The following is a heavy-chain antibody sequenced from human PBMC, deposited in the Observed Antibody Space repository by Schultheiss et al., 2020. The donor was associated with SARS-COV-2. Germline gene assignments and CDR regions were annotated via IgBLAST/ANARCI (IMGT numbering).Heavy chain of an antibody. J-gene: IGHJ2*01. V-gene: IGHV3-21*01. CDR3: ARSSIAVAGTRARYFDL. Sequence: GGSLRLSCAASGFTFSSYSMNWVRQAPWKGLEWVSSISSSSSYIYYADSVKGRFTISRDNAKNSLYLQMNSLRAEDTAVYYCARSSIAVAGTRARYFDLWGRGTLVTVSS. D-gene: IGHD6-19*01. CDR2: ISSSSSYI. CDR1: GFTFSSYS.